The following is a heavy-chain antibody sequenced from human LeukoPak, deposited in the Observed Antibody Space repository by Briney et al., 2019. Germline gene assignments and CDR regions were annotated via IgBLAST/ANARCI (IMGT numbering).Heavy chain of an antibody. CDR2: INPNSGGT. CDR1: GYTFTGYY. CDR3: ARGIGGSHGWFDP. J-gene: IGHJ5*02. D-gene: IGHD1-26*01. Sequence: ASVKVSCKASGYTFTGYYMHWVRQAPGQGLEWMGWINPNSGGTNYAQKFQGRVTMTRDTSISTAHMELSRLRSDDTAVYYCARGIGGSHGWFDPWGQGTLVTVSS. V-gene: IGHV1-2*02.